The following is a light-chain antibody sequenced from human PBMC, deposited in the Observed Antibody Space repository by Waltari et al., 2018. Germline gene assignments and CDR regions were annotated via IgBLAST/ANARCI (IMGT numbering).Light chain of an antibody. CDR2: SAS. J-gene: IGKJ1*01. Sequence: ELVLTQSPDTLSLSPGERATLSCRDSQSVTNSLAWYQQKPGQAPRLLIYSASNRATGVPARFSGSGSGTDFTLTISSLEPEDFAVYYCQQRSNWPRTFGQGTKVEIK. V-gene: IGKV3-11*01. CDR3: QQRSNWPRT. CDR1: QSVTNS.